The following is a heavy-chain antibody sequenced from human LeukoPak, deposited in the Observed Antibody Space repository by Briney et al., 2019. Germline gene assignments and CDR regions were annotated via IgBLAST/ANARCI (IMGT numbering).Heavy chain of an antibody. D-gene: IGHD3-10*01. CDR3: ASGSGSYRTPYYYMDV. CDR1: GFTVSSNY. V-gene: IGHV3-53*01. Sequence: GGSLRLSCAASGFTVSSNYMSWVRQAPGKGLEWDSVIYSGGSTYYADSVKGRFTISRDNSKNTLYLQMNSLRAEDMAVYYCASGSGSYRTPYYYMDVWGTGTTVTVSS. CDR2: IYSGGST. J-gene: IGHJ6*03.